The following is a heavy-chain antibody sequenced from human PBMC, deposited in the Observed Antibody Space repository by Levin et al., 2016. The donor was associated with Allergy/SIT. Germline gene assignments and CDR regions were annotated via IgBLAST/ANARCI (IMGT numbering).Heavy chain of an antibody. V-gene: IGHV1-8*01. J-gene: IGHJ4*02. D-gene: IGHD6-6*01. Sequence: WVRQAPGQGLEWMGWMNPNSGNTGYAQKFQGRVTMTRNTSISTAYMELSSLRSEDTAVYYCARNRPLAARRYFDYWGQGTLVTVSS. CDR2: MNPNSGNT. CDR3: ARNRPLAARRYFDY.